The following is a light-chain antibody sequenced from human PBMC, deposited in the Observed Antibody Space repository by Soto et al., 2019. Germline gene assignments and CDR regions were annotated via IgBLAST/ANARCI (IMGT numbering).Light chain of an antibody. J-gene: IGKJ1*01. CDR1: QSIASY. CDR2: ATS. CDR3: QQYNNWPPWT. Sequence: IQMTQSPSSLFASVGDRVTITCRASQSIASYLNWYQQKPGKAPNLLIYATSSLQSGVPARFSGSGSGTEFTLTISSLQSEDFAVYYCQQYNNWPPWTFGQGTKVDIK. V-gene: IGKV1-39*01.